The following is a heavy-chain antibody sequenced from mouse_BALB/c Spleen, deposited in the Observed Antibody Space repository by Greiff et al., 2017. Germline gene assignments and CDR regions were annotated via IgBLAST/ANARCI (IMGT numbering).Heavy chain of an antibody. CDR3: ARHGSRGYFDY. J-gene: IGHJ2*01. Sequence: VQLQQSGAELVRPGTSVKISCKASGYTFTNYWLGWVKQRPGHGLEWIGDIYPGGGYTNYNEKFKGKATLTADTSSSTAYMQLSSLTSEDSAVYFCARHGSRGYFDYWGQGTTLTVSS. CDR2: IYPGGGYT. D-gene: IGHD3-1*01. CDR1: GYTFTNYW. V-gene: IGHV1-63*02.